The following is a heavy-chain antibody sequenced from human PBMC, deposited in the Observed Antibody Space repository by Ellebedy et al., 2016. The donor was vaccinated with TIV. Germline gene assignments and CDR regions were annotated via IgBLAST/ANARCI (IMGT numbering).Heavy chain of an antibody. CDR2: INHSGST. D-gene: IGHD4-17*01. CDR1: GGSFSGYY. J-gene: IGHJ4*02. CDR3: ARVEDYGDHLDY. Sequence: SETLSLTXAVYGGSFSGYYWSWIRQPPGKGLEWIGEINHSGSTNYNPSLKSRVTISVDTSKNQFSLKLSSVTAADTAVYYCARVEDYGDHLDYWGQGTLVTVSS. V-gene: IGHV4-34*01.